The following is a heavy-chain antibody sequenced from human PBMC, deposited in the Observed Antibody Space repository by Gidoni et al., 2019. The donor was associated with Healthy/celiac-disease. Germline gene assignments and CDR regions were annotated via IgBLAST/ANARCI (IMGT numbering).Heavy chain of an antibody. V-gene: IGHV4-34*01. CDR2: INHSGST. CDR1: GGSFCCYY. J-gene: IGHJ5*02. CDR3: ARFISSWSYKRFDP. Sequence: QVQLQPWCAGLLKPSETLSPTCAVYGGSFCCYYWSWIRQPPGKGLEWIGEINHSGSTNYNPSIKRRVTISVDTSKNQFSLKLSAVTAAETAVYYCARFISSWSYKRFDPWGQGTLVTVSS. D-gene: IGHD6-13*01.